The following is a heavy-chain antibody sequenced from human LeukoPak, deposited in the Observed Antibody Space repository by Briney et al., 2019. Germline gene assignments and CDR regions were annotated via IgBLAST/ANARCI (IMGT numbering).Heavy chain of an antibody. D-gene: IGHD5-12*01. J-gene: IGHJ4*02. V-gene: IGHV3-9*01. CDR2: ISWNSGSI. CDR3: AKDGNQSWLQSDFDS. Sequence: GGSLRLSCAASGFTFSSYWMSWVRQAPGKGLEWVSGISWNSGSIGYADSVKGRFTISRDNAKTSLYLQMNSLRAEDTALYYCAKDGNQSWLQSDFDSWGQGTLVTVSS. CDR1: GFTFSSYW.